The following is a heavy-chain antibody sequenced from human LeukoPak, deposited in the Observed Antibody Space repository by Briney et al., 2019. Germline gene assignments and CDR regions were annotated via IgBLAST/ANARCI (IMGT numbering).Heavy chain of an antibody. CDR3: AKEKGIYCSSIDCSPGMDV. CDR2: ISYDGSNK. CDR1: GFTFSNYG. V-gene: IGHV3-30*18. D-gene: IGHD2-2*01. J-gene: IGHJ6*02. Sequence: PGGSLRLSCAASGFTFSNYGMHWVRHAPGKGLEWVAVISYDGSNKYYADSVKGRFTFSRDNSKNTLYLQMSSLRAEDTAVYYCAKEKGIYCSSIDCSPGMDVWGQGTTVTVSS.